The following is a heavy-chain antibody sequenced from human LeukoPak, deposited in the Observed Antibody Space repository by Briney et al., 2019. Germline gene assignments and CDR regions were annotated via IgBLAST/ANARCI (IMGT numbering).Heavy chain of an antibody. CDR3: ARGVNWNDLQHDYYYYMDV. Sequence: ASVKVSCKASGYTFTSYGISWVRQAPGQGLEWMGGIIPIFGTANYAQKFQGRVTITADESTSTAYMELRSLRSDDTAVYYCARGVNWNDLQHDYYYYMDVWGKGTTVTISS. D-gene: IGHD1-20*01. V-gene: IGHV1-69*13. CDR1: GYTFTSYG. J-gene: IGHJ6*03. CDR2: IIPIFGTA.